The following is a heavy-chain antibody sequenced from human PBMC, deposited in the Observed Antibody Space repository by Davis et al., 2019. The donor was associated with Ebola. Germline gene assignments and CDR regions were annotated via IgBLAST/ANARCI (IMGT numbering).Heavy chain of an antibody. Sequence: ASVKVSCKASGYTFTSYDINWVRQATGQGLEWMGWMNPNSGNTGYAQKFQGRVTMTRNTSISTAYMELSSLRSEDTAMYYCASSMGIAAAPYYYYGMDVWGQGTTVTVSS. D-gene: IGHD6-13*01. CDR3: ASSMGIAAAPYYYYGMDV. J-gene: IGHJ6*02. CDR1: GYTFTSYD. CDR2: MNPNSGNT. V-gene: IGHV1-8*01.